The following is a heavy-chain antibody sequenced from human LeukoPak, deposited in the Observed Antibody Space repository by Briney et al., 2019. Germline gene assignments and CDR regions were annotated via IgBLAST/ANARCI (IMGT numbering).Heavy chain of an antibody. V-gene: IGHV4-38-2*02. D-gene: IGHD6-19*01. Sequence: PSETLSLTCTVSGYSISSGYYWGWIRQPPGKGLEWIGSIYHSGSTYYNPSLKSRVTISVDTSKNHFSLKLSSVTAADTAVYYCARDLIGSGFDYWGQGTLVTVSS. CDR2: IYHSGST. CDR1: GYSISSGYY. CDR3: ARDLIGSGFDY. J-gene: IGHJ4*02.